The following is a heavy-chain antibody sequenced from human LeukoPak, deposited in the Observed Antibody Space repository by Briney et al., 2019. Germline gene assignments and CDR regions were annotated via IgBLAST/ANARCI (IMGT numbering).Heavy chain of an antibody. J-gene: IGHJ4*02. CDR2: IWYDGSYQ. V-gene: IGHV3-33*01. D-gene: IGHD6-19*01. CDR3: AREAGIAVYYFDY. CDR1: GFTFTNYG. Sequence: GGSLRLSCAGSGFTFTNYGMHWVRQAPGKGLEWVAVIWYDGSYQYYADSVKGRFTISRDNSKNTQYLQMNSLRAEDTAVYYCAREAGIAVYYFDYWGQGTLVTVSS.